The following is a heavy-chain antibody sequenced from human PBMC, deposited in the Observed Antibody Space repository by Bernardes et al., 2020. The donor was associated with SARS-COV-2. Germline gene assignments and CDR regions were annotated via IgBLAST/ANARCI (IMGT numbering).Heavy chain of an antibody. CDR3: ARDLGYDFWSGYYTNYFDY. Sequence: GGSLRLSCAASGFTFSDYYMSWIRQAPGKGLEWVSYISSSSSYTNYADSVKGRFTISRDNAKNSLYLQMNSLRAEDTAVYYCARDLGYDFWSGYYTNYFDYWGQGTLVTVSS. D-gene: IGHD3-3*01. CDR2: ISSSSSYT. V-gene: IGHV3-11*05. CDR1: GFTFSDYY. J-gene: IGHJ4*02.